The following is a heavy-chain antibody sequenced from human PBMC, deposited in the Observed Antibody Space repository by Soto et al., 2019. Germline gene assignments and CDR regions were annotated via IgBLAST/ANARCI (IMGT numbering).Heavy chain of an antibody. J-gene: IGHJ4*02. CDR2: IRCDGGNI. CDR3: ARSVTTRDY. D-gene: IGHD4-17*01. Sequence: GGSLRLSCAASGFTFDDYAMHWVRQAPGKGLEWVSGIRCDGGNIYYADSVKGRFTISRDNAKNTLYLQINSLRADDTAVYYCARSVTTRDYWGQGTLVTVSS. CDR1: GFTFDDYA. V-gene: IGHV3-9*01.